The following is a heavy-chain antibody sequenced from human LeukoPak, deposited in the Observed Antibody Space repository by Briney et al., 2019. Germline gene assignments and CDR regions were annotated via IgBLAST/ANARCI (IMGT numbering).Heavy chain of an antibody. CDR1: GFTFSRYW. CDR3: ARVGYSYGTLDY. J-gene: IGHJ4*02. CDR2: INSDGSST. V-gene: IGHV3-74*01. Sequence: GGSLRLSCAASGFTFSRYWMHWVRQAPGKGLVWVSHINSDGSSTNYADSVKGRFTISRDNAKNTLYLQMNSLRGEDTAVYYCARVGYSYGTLDYWGQGTLVTVSS. D-gene: IGHD5-18*01.